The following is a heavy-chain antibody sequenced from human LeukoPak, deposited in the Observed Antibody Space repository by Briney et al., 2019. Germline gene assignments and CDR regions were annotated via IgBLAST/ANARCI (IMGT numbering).Heavy chain of an antibody. J-gene: IGHJ4*02. Sequence: SETLSLTCAVYGGTFSGYYWAWVRQPPGKGLEWIREINHNGGINYNPSLKSRVTLSLDTSMNHVSLRLTSVTAADTGVYYCPTGLPPHFYASSNHDYWGQGTLVSVSS. CDR2: INHNGGI. V-gene: IGHV4-34*01. CDR1: GGTFSGYY. D-gene: IGHD2/OR15-2a*01. CDR3: PTGLPPHFYASSNHDY.